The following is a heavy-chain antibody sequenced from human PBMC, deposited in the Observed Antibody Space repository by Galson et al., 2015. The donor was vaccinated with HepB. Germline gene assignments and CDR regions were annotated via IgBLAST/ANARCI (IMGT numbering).Heavy chain of an antibody. V-gene: IGHV3-48*04. CDR1: TFIFSTYS. J-gene: IGHJ4*02. CDR3: VFLRGDDLKPLDF. CDR2: ISSSSTTI. Sequence: SLRLSCAASTFIFSTYSMNWVRQAPGKGLEWISYISSSSTTIYYADSVKGRFTISRDNAKNSLYLQMNSLRAEATAVYYCVFLRGDDLKPLDFWGQGILVTVSS. D-gene: IGHD2-21*02.